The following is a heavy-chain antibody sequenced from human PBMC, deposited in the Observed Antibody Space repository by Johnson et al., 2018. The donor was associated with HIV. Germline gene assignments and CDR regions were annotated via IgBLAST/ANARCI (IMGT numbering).Heavy chain of an antibody. J-gene: IGHJ3*02. CDR3: AKRAQLGTAWYVNAFDI. V-gene: IGHV3-66*02. CDR2: IYSGTTI. D-gene: IGHD3-16*01. CDR1: GFTVSSNY. Sequence: VQLVESGGGLVQPGGSLRVSCAASGFTVSSNYMSWVRQAPGKGLEWVSVIYSGTTIYYADSVKGRFTISRDNAKNTLYLQMNSLRAEDTAVYYCAKRAQLGTAWYVNAFDIWGQGTMVTVSS.